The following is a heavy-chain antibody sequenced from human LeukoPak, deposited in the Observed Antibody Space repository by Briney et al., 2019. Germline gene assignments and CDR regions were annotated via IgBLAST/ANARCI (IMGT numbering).Heavy chain of an antibody. CDR2: ISYDGSNK. Sequence: GGSLRLSCAASGFTFSSYGMHWVRQAPGKGLEWVAVISYDGSNKYYADPVKGRFTISRDNSKNTLYLQMNSLRAEDTAVYYCAKELEGYIYGPVDYWGQGTLVTVSS. CDR3: AKELEGYIYGPVDY. J-gene: IGHJ4*02. V-gene: IGHV3-30*18. D-gene: IGHD5-18*01. CDR1: GFTFSSYG.